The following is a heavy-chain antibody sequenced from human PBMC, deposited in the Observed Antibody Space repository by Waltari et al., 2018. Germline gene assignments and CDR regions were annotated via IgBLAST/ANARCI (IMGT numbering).Heavy chain of an antibody. CDR2: VKQDGGEQ. Sequence: EVQLVESGGGLVQPGGSLRLSCEASGFIFSANWMAWVRRAPGTGRECVAGVKQDGGEQYYVYSVKGRFTISRDNAKNSLYLQMNGLRAEDTAVYYCARSAFWTFDYWGQGTLVTVSS. V-gene: IGHV3-7*01. CDR3: ARSAFWTFDY. D-gene: IGHD3-3*01. CDR1: GFIFSANW. J-gene: IGHJ4*02.